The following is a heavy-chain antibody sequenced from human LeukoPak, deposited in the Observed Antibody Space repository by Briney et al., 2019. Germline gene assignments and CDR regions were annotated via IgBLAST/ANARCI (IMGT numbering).Heavy chain of an antibody. V-gene: IGHV1-18*03. J-gene: IGHJ1*01. CDR1: GYTFTSYN. CDR2: ISPNNDKT. Sequence: GASVKVSCKASGYTFTSYNFTWVRQAPGQGLDWMGWISPNNDKTKYAQKFQGRVTMTTDTSTSTAYMELRSLRSEDMAVYYCARGERRQLVGSSEKYFQHWGQGTLVTVSS. D-gene: IGHD6-13*01. CDR3: ARGERRQLVGSSEKYFQH.